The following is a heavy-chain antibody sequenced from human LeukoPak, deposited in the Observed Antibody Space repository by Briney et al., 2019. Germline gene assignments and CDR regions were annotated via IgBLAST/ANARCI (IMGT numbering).Heavy chain of an antibody. CDR1: GDTFSGFW. V-gene: IGHV3-74*01. J-gene: IGHJ6*03. CDR3: ARGPLLLYYYYYMDV. CDR2: IKTDGSST. D-gene: IGHD2-21*02. Sequence: GGSLRLSCEASGDTFSGFWMHWVRQVPGKGLVWVARIKTDGSSTSYADSVKGRFTISRDNAKNSLYLQMNSLRAEDTAVYYCARGPLLLYYYYYMDVWGKGTTVTVSS.